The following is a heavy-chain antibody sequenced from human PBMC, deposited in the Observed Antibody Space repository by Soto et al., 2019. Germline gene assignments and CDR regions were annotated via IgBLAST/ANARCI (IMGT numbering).Heavy chain of an antibody. V-gene: IGHV3-21*01. CDR1: GFTFSTYS. Sequence: GGSLRLSCVGSGFTFSTYSINWVRQAPGKGLEWVSSISSRSDIYYADPVKGRFTISRDNAKNSVSLQMNSLRAEDTAVYYCAREYTAWPLAYGLDVWGQGTTVTVSS. CDR3: AREYTAWPLAYGLDV. CDR2: ISSRSDI. J-gene: IGHJ6*02. D-gene: IGHD2-2*02.